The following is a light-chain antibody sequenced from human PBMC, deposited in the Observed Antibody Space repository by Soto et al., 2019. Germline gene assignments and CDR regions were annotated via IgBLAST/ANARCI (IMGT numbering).Light chain of an antibody. J-gene: IGKJ5*01. CDR3: QQTYSIPPIT. V-gene: IGKV1-39*01. CDR2: AAS. CDR1: QSISNY. Sequence: DIQMTQSPSSLSASVGDRVTITCRASQSISNYLNWYQQKPGNAPKLLIYAASTLQSGVPSRFSGYGSGTDFTLIISSLQPEDFATYYCQQTYSIPPITFGQGTRLEI.